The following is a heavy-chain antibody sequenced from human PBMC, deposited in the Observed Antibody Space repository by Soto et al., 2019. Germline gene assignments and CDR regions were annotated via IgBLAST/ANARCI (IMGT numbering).Heavy chain of an antibody. V-gene: IGHV3-66*01. CDR1: GFDVSNTD. J-gene: IGHJ4*02. D-gene: IGHD3-22*01. CDR3: AREAIIVIAAPEYYFDY. Sequence: EVQLVESGGDLVQRGGSLRLSCAASGFDVSNTDMSGVRQAPGKGLEWVSVIYSGGYTNYADSVKGRFIVSRDSPKNTLYLQMDSLRAEDTAVYYCAREAIIVIAAPEYYFDYWGQGTLVTVSS. CDR2: IYSGGYT.